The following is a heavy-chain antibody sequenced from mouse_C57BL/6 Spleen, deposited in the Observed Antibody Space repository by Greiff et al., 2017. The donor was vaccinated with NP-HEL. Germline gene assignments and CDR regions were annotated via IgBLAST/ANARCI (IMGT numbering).Heavy chain of an antibody. J-gene: IGHJ3*01. CDR1: GYTFTSYW. CDR3: AREYYGSRPWFAY. V-gene: IGHV1-55*01. Sequence: VKLMESGAELVKPGASVKMSCKASGYTFTSYWITWVKQRPGQGLEWIGDIYPGSGSTNYNEKFKSKATRTVDTSSSTAYMQLSSLTSEDSAVYYCAREYYGSRPWFAYWGQGTLVTVSA. D-gene: IGHD1-1*01. CDR2: IYPGSGST.